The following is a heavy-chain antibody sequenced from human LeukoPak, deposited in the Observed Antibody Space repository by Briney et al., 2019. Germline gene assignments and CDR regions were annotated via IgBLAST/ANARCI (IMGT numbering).Heavy chain of an antibody. CDR1: GFTFSSYE. D-gene: IGHD1-26*01. V-gene: IGHV3-48*03. J-gene: IGHJ4*02. CDR2: ISSGGTTI. Sequence: GGSLRLSCAGSGFTFSSYEMNWVRQAPGKGLEWVSYISSGGTTIYYADSVSGRFTISRDNAKNSLYLQMNSLRAEDTAVYYCAKEVGRRGWLDHWGQGTRVTISS. CDR3: AKEVGRRGWLDH.